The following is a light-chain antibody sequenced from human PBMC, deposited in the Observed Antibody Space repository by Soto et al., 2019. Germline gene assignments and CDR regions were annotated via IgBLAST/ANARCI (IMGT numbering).Light chain of an antibody. CDR2: EVS. Sequence: QSVLNQPASVSGSPGQSITISCTGTSSDVGGYNYVSWYQQHQGKAPKLMIYEVSNRPSGVSNRFSGSKSGNTASLTISGLQAEDEADYYCSSYTSSSTYVFGTGTKVTVL. V-gene: IGLV2-14*01. CDR1: SSDVGGYNY. CDR3: SSYTSSSTYV. J-gene: IGLJ1*01.